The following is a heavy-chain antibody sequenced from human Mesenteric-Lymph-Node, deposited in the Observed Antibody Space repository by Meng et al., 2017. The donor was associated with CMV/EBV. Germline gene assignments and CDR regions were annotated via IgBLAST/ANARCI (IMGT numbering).Heavy chain of an antibody. CDR2: ISGSSSNYI. Sequence: GGSLRLSCAASGFTFSIYTMNWVRQAPGKGLEWVSSISGSSSNYIYYADSVKGRFTISRDNAKNSLYLQMNSLRAEDTAVYYCAKDRWLGIAVAGNFDYWGQGTLVTVSS. J-gene: IGHJ4*02. D-gene: IGHD6-19*01. CDR1: GFTFSIYT. CDR3: AKDRWLGIAVAGNFDY. V-gene: IGHV3-21*01.